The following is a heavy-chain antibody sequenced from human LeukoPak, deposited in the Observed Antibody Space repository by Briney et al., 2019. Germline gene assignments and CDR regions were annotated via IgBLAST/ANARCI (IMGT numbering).Heavy chain of an antibody. J-gene: IGHJ6*02. CDR1: GFTFSSYA. Sequence: GGPLRLSCAASGFTFSSYAMSGVRQAPGEGLEWVSTISYRGDSTYYADSVKGRFTISRDNSKNTLCLLMNSLRAEDTAVYYCAKVPYSDYGSGRPPFMDVWGQGTTVAVSS. CDR3: AKVPYSDYGSGRPPFMDV. V-gene: IGHV3-23*01. CDR2: ISYRGDST. D-gene: IGHD3-10*01.